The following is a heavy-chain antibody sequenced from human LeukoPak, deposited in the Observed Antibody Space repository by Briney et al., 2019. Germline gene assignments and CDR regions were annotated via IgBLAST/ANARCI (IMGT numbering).Heavy chain of an antibody. CDR2: MTPSSGSA. Sequence: ASVKVSCKTSGYRFTSYDISWARQATGQGLQWMGRMTPSSGSAEYAQRFQGRVTLTRDTASGTAYLELRSFSADDTAIYYCAREGPLFVLDYWGQGTRVAVSS. CDR1: GYRFTSYD. J-gene: IGHJ4*02. V-gene: IGHV1-8*01. D-gene: IGHD6-6*01. CDR3: AREGPLFVLDY.